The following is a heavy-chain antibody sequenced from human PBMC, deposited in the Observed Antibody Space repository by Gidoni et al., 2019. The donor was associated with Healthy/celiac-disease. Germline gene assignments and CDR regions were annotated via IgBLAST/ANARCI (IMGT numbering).Heavy chain of an antibody. V-gene: IGHV1-69*01. D-gene: IGHD2-15*01. J-gene: IGHJ2*01. CDR3: ARKGSTGILEMDWYFDL. CDR2: IIPIFGTA. CDR1: GGTFSSYA. Sequence: QVQLVQSGAEVKKPGSSVKVSCKASGGTFSSYAISWVRQAPGQGLEWMGGIIPIFGTANYAQKFQGRVTITADESTSTAYMELSSLRSEDTAVYYCARKGSTGILEMDWYFDLWGRGTLVTVSS.